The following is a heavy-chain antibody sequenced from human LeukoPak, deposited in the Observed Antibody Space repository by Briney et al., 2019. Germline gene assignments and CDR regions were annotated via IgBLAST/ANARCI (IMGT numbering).Heavy chain of an antibody. V-gene: IGHV3-23*01. D-gene: IGHD4-11*01. CDR1: GIIFSRYA. CDR3: AKQDYSNYVGPFDY. J-gene: IGHJ4*02. Sequence: PGGSLRLSCAASGIIFSRYAMSWVRQAPGMGLEWVSGISGTGERTDYADSLKGRFTISRDNSKNTLYLQINSLRVEDTAVYYCAKQDYSNYVGPFDYWGQGTLVTVSS. CDR2: ISGTGERT.